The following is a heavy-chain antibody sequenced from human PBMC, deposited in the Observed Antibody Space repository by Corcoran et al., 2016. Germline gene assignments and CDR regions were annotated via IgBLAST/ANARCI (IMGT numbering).Heavy chain of an antibody. J-gene: IGHJ6*02. Sequence: QLQLQESGPGLVKPSETLSLTCTVSGASISSISYYWGWIRQPPGKGLEWIGSMNYRGRTYFNPSLKSRVTISVDTSKNQFSLKMSSMTAADTAVYYCAREPGSAVSGVDFYYYGMDVWDQGSTFTVS. D-gene: IGHD6-19*01. CDR1: GASISSISYY. V-gene: IGHV4-39*07. CDR2: MNYRGRT. CDR3: AREPGSAVSGVDFYYYGMDV.